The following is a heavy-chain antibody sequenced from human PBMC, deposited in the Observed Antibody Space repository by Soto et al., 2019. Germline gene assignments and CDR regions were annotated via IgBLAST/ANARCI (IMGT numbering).Heavy chain of an antibody. CDR1: GYNFTGYY. V-gene: IGHV1-2*04. Sequence: ASVKITCKASGYNFTGYYMHWMRQAPGQGLEWMGWINPNSGGTNYAQKFQGWVTMTRDTSISTAYMELSRLRSDDTAVYYCAREEYCSSTSCLEVSYGMDVWGQGTTFTVSS. D-gene: IGHD2-2*01. CDR2: INPNSGGT. J-gene: IGHJ6*01. CDR3: AREEYCSSTSCLEVSYGMDV.